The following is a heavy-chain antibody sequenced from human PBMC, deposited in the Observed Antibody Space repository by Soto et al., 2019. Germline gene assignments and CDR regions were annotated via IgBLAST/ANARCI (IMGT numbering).Heavy chain of an antibody. CDR3: AHTHAPRIIAY. V-gene: IGHV2-5*02. CDR2: IYWDDDK. CDR1: GFSLTTGGVG. D-gene: IGHD3-10*01. Sequence: QITLKESGPTLVKPTQTLTLTCTFSGFSLTTGGVGVGWIRQPPGKALEWLALIYWDDDKRYSPSLNSRLTTSKDHSKNQVVLTMTNMDPVDTATSYCAHTHAPRIIAYWGQGILITVSS. J-gene: IGHJ4*02.